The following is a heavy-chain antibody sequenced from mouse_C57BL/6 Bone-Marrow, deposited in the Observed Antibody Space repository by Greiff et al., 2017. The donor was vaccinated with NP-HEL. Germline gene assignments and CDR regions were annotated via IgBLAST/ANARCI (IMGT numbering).Heavy chain of an antibody. CDR1: GFSLTSYG. CDR3: AKKGVYDGYFYAMDY. D-gene: IGHD2-3*01. J-gene: IGHJ4*01. Sequence: VQGVESGPGLVQPSQSLSITCTVSGFSLTSYGVHWVRQPPGKGLEWLGVIWSGGSTDYNAAFISRLSISKDNSKSQVFFKMNSLQADDTAIYYCAKKGVYDGYFYAMDYWGQGTSVTVSS. V-gene: IGHV2-4*01. CDR2: IWSGGST.